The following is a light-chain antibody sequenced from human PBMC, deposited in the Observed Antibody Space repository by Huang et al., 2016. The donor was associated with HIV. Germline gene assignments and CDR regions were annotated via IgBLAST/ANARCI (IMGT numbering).Light chain of an antibody. CDR2: AAS. J-gene: IGKJ1*01. CDR3: QQLNSYPRT. Sequence: IQLTQSPSSLSASVGDRVTITCRASQGISSYLAWYQEKPGKAPKLLIYAASTLQSGVPSRFSGSGSGTDFTLTISSLQSEEFATYYCQQLNSYPRTFGQGTKVEIK. CDR1: QGISSY. V-gene: IGKV1-9*01.